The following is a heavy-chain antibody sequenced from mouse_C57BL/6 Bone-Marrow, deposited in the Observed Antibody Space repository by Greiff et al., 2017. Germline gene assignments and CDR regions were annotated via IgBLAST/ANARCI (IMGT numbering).Heavy chain of an antibody. Sequence: VKLMESGAELARPGASVKLSCKASGYTFTSYGISWVKQRTGQGLEWIGEIYPRSGNTYYNEKFKGKATLTADKSSSTAYMELRILSYEDSAVYCCASNGNYFNYYAMDYWGQGTSVTVSS. CDR2: IYPRSGNT. D-gene: IGHD2-1*01. CDR1: GYTFTSYG. J-gene: IGHJ4*01. CDR3: ASNGNYFNYYAMDY. V-gene: IGHV1-81*01.